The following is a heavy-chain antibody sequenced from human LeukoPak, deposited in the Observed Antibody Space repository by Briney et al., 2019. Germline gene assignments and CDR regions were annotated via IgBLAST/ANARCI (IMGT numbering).Heavy chain of an antibody. D-gene: IGHD3-22*01. J-gene: IGHJ4*02. Sequence: ASVKVSCKASGYTFTGYYMHWVRQAPGQGLEWMGWINPNSGGTNYAQKFQGWVTMTRDTSISTAYMELSSLRSEDTAVYYCARGASSGYYSYYFDYWGQGTLVTVSS. CDR1: GYTFTGYY. CDR3: ARGASSGYYSYYFDY. V-gene: IGHV1-2*04. CDR2: INPNSGGT.